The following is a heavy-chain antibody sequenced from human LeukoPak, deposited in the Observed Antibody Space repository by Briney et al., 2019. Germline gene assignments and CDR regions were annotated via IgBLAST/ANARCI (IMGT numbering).Heavy chain of an antibody. J-gene: IGHJ4*02. CDR2: INPNSGGT. V-gene: IGHV1-2*06. CDR3: ARDDFWSDY. D-gene: IGHD3-3*01. CDR1: GYTLTGYY. Sequence: ASVKVSCKASGYTLTGYYMHWVRQAPGQGLEWMGRINPNSGGTNYAQKFQGRVTMTRDTSISTAYMELSRLRSDHTAMYYCARDDFWSDYWGQGTLVTVSS.